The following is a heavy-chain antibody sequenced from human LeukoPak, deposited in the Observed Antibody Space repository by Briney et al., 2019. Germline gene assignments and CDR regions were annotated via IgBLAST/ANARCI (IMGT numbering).Heavy chain of an antibody. CDR1: GFTVSSNY. D-gene: IGHD2/OR15-2a*01. CDR3: ARDTTRTCYVNDY. Sequence: GGSLRLSCAASGFTVSSNYMSWVRQAPGKGLEWVSVIFSAGSTHYADSVKGRFTISRDTSKNTLYLQMNSLRAEDTAVYYCARDTTRTCYVNDYWGQGTLVTVSS. J-gene: IGHJ4*02. V-gene: IGHV3-53*01. CDR2: IFSAGST.